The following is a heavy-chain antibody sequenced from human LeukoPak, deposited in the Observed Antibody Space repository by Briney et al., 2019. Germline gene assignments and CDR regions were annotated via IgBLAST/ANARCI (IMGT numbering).Heavy chain of an antibody. D-gene: IGHD6-13*01. CDR2: INPSGGST. CDR3: ARDVPFIAAAGTLGAFDI. V-gene: IGHV1-46*01. J-gene: IGHJ3*02. Sequence: GASVKVSCKASGYTFTSFHMHWVRQAPGQGLEWMGIINPSGGSTSYAQKFQGRVTMTRDTSTRVYMELSSLRSEDTAVYYCARDVPFIAAAGTLGAFDIWGQGTMVTVSS. CDR1: GYTFTSFH.